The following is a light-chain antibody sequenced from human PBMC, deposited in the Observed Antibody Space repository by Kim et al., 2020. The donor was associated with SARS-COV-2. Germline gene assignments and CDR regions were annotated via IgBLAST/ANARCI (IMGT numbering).Light chain of an antibody. Sequence: STGDRVTITCRASQGISSYLAWYQQKPGKAPKLLIYAASTLQSGVPSRFSCSGSGTDFTLTISCLQSEDFATYYCQQYYSYPPLTFGGGTKVDIK. J-gene: IGKJ4*01. CDR3: QQYYSYPPLT. CDR1: QGISSY. CDR2: AAS. V-gene: IGKV1-8*01.